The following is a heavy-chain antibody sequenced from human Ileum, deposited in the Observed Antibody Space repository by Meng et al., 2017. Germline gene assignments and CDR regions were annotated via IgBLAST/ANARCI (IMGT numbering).Heavy chain of an antibody. CDR2: ISSSSSYI. D-gene: IGHD6-19*01. J-gene: IGHJ4*02. Sequence: EVQLVESGGGLVKPGGSLRLSSAASGFTFSSYGMTWVRQAPGKGLEWVSSISSSSSYIYYADSVKGRFTISRDNAKNSLYLQMNSLRAEDTAVYYCAREGAVAGSGYYFDYWGQGTLATVSS. CDR1: GFTFSSYG. V-gene: IGHV3-21*01. CDR3: AREGAVAGSGYYFDY.